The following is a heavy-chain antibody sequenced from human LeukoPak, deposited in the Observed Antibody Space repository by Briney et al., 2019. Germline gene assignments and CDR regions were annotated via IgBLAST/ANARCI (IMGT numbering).Heavy chain of an antibody. D-gene: IGHD4-17*01. V-gene: IGHV4-34*01. J-gene: IGHJ6*03. CDR3: ARSVRSNYYYYYMDV. CDR1: GGSFSGYY. CDR2: INHSGST. Sequence: PSETLSLTCAVYGGSFSGYYWSWIRQPPGKGLERIGEINHSGSTNYNPSLKSRVIISVDTSKNQFSLKLSSVTAADTAVYYCARSVRSNYYYYYMDVWGKGTTVTVSS.